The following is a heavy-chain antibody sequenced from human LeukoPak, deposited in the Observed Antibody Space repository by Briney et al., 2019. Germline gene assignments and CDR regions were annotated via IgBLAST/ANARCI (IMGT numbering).Heavy chain of an antibody. Sequence: GGSLRLSCAASGFTFSSYGMHWVRQAPGKGLEWVAVISYDGSNKYYADSVKGRFTISRDNSKNTLYLQMNSLSAEDTAVYYCARDSGGYVLSAALDYWGQGTLVTVSS. CDR2: ISYDGSNK. D-gene: IGHD3-16*01. V-gene: IGHV3-30*03. J-gene: IGHJ4*02. CDR3: ARDSGGYVLSAALDY. CDR1: GFTFSSYG.